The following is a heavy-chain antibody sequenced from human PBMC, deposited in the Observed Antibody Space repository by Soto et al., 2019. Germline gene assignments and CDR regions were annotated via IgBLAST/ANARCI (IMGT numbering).Heavy chain of an antibody. CDR2: IIPALGIT. J-gene: IGHJ6*04. CDR3: ARDQYCSVSSCFGYPDV. V-gene: IGHV1-69*08. D-gene: IGHD2-15*01. Sequence: QVQLVKSGAQVKRPGSSVRVSCKASGDTFGTHTITWVRQAPGQGLEWVGRIIPALGITTYAQRFQGRVTISAVRSTSTAYMVLSSLTSDDTALYYCARDQYCSVSSCFGYPDVWGGGTAVIVSS. CDR1: GDTFGTHT.